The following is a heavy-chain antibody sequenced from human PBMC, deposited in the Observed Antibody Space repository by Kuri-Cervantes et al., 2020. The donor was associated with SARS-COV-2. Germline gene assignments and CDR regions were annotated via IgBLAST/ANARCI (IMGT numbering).Heavy chain of an antibody. CDR2: ISGSGGST. V-gene: IGHV3-23*01. J-gene: IGHJ4*02. D-gene: IGHD3-3*01. Sequence: GGSLRLSCAASGFTFSSYAMSWVRQAPGKGLEWVSAISGSGGSTYYADSVKGRFTISRDNSKNTLYLQMNSLRAEDTAVYYCAKTYYDFWSGYPVDYWGQGTLVTVSS. CDR1: GFTFSSYA. CDR3: AKTYYDFWSGYPVDY.